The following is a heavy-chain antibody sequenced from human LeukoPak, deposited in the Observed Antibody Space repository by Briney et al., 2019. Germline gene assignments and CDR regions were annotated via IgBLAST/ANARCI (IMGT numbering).Heavy chain of an antibody. CDR2: ISYDGSDK. J-gene: IGHJ4*02. V-gene: IGHV3-30*04. Sequence: GGSLRLSCAASGFTFSSYAMYWVRQAPGKGLEWVAVISYDGSDKFYADSVKGRFTISRDSSKNTLYLQMNSLRAEDTAVYYCAKGVWFGESKFDYWGQGTLVTVSS. D-gene: IGHD3-10*01. CDR1: GFTFSSYA. CDR3: AKGVWFGESKFDY.